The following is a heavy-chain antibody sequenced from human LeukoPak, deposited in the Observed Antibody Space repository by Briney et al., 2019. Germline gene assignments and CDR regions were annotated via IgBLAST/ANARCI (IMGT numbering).Heavy chain of an antibody. CDR1: GFTFSSYE. D-gene: IGHD3-3*01. CDR3: ARDRNTDFWSGYYTNYFDY. J-gene: IGHJ4*02. CDR2: IKQDGSEK. Sequence: PGGSLRLSCAASGFTFSSYEMNWVRQAPGKGLEGVANIKQDGSEKYYVDSVKGRFTISRDNAKNSLYLQMNSLRAEDTAVYYCARDRNTDFWSGYYTNYFDYWGQGTLVTVSS. V-gene: IGHV3-7*01.